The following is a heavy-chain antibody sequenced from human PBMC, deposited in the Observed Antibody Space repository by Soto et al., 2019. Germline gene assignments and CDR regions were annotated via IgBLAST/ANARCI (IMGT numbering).Heavy chain of an antibody. CDR2: IYYSGST. V-gene: IGHV4-61*01. D-gene: IGHD4-17*01. J-gene: IGHJ4*02. Sequence: SETLCLTCTVSGGTVSGGSDYWSWIRQPPGKGLEWIGYIYYSGSTNYNPSLKSRVTISVDTSKNQFSLKLSSVTAADTAVYYCARDKGGDYDYWGQGTLVTVS. CDR3: ARDKGGDYDY. CDR1: GGTVSGGSDY.